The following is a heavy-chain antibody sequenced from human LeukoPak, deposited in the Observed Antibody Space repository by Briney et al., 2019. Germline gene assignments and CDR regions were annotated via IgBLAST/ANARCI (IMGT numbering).Heavy chain of an antibody. CDR3: ASIAAAGPFDY. Sequence: PGGSLRLSCAASGFTFSSYWMSWVRQAPGKGLEWVANIKQDGSEKYYVDSVKGRFTISRDNAKNSLYLQMNSLRAEDTAVYYCASIAAAGPFDYWGQGTLVTVSS. V-gene: IGHV3-7*01. CDR1: GFTFSSYW. CDR2: IKQDGSEK. D-gene: IGHD6-13*01. J-gene: IGHJ4*02.